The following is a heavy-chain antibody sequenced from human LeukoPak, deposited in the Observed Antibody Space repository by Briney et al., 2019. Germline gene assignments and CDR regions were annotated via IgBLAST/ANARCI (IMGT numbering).Heavy chain of an antibody. CDR2: IYPGDSDT. D-gene: IGHD6-13*01. CDR3: ARRKDSSWYWFDY. V-gene: IGHV5-51*01. Sequence: GESLKISCKGSGYNFTTYWIGWVRQMPGKGLEWMGIIYPGDSDTRYSPSFQGQVTISADKSISTAYLQWSSLKASDTAMYYCARRKDSSWYWFDYWGQGTLVTVSS. CDR1: GYNFTTYW. J-gene: IGHJ4*02.